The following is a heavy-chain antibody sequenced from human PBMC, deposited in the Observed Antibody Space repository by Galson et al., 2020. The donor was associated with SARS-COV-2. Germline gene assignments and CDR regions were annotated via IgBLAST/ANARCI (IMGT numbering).Heavy chain of an antibody. V-gene: IGHV3-33*01. J-gene: IGHJ6*01. D-gene: IGHD1-20*01. CDR1: GFTFSSYG. CDR2: IWYDGSNK. Sequence: PGGSLRLSCAASGFTFSSYGMHWVRQAPGKGLEWVAVIWYDGSNKYYADSVKGRFTISRDNSKNTLYLQMNSLRAEDTAVYYCARDLTGTLYYGREEGGKGNKVTV. CDR3: ARDLTGTLYYGREE.